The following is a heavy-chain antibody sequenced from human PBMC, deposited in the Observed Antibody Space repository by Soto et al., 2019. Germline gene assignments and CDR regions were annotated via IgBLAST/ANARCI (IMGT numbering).Heavy chain of an antibody. J-gene: IGHJ4*02. CDR1: GFTFNLNG. Sequence: QVKLVESGGDVVQPGTSLRLSCVASGFTFNLNGMHWVRQTPGKGLEWVAVISFDGSNKYYADSVKGRFTISRDNSKSTRYLQMNSLRADDTAVYYCAKDNGQDYFDYWGQGALVTVSS. D-gene: IGHD2-8*01. CDR3: AKDNGQDYFDY. V-gene: IGHV3-30*18. CDR2: ISFDGSNK.